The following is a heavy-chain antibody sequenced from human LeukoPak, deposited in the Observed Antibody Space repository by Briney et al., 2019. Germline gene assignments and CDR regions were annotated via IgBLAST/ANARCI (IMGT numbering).Heavy chain of an antibody. CDR2: INPNDGST. V-gene: IGHV1-46*01. J-gene: IGHJ4*02. D-gene: IGHD5-18*01. Sequence: ASVKVSCKASGYTFTNYYMHWVRQAPGQGLEWMGIINPNDGSTSYAQKFQGRVTMTRDTSTSTVYMELSSLRSEDTGVRYCARSAIIQGYYFDYWGQGTLVTVSS. CDR3: ARSAIIQGYYFDY. CDR1: GYTFTNYY.